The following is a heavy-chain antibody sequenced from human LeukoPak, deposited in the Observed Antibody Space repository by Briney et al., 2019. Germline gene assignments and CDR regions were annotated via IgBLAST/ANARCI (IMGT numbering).Heavy chain of an antibody. CDR3: ARDSGSYLQSTDY. CDR1: GFTFRTYA. J-gene: IGHJ4*02. D-gene: IGHD1-26*01. Sequence: GGSLRLSCAASGFTFRTYAMTWVRQAPGKGLEWVSSITGNGGSTYYADSVKGRFTISRDNSKNTLYLQMDSLRAEDTAVYHCARDSGSYLQSTDYWGQGTLVTVSS. V-gene: IGHV3-23*01. CDR2: ITGNGGST.